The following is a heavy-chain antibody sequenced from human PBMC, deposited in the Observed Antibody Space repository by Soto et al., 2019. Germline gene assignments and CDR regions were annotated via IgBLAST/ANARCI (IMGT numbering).Heavy chain of an antibody. D-gene: IGHD2-2*01. Sequence: QVQLQESGPGLVRPSETLSLTCTVSGGSFSSYYWTWIRQSPGKGLEWIGYIYYSGSTDYNPSLRGRLAISLDTSKNQCSLRLNSMTAADTAVYYCAGRDCSGTNCYYLDYYYMDVWGKGTTVTVSS. CDR1: GGSFSSYY. V-gene: IGHV4-59*08. CDR2: IYYSGST. J-gene: IGHJ6*03. CDR3: AGRDCSGTNCYYLDYYYMDV.